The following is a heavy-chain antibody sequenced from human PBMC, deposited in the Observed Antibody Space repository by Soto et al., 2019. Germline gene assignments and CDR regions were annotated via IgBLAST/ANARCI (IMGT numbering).Heavy chain of an antibody. D-gene: IGHD2-2*01. Sequence: SVKVSCKASGGTFSSYAISWVRQVPGQGLEWMGGIIPIFGTANYAQKFQGRVTITADESTSTAYMELSSLRSEDTAVYYCAREIPYIVVVPAALYYYYGMDVWGQGTTVTVSS. CDR3: AREIPYIVVVPAALYYYYGMDV. CDR1: GGTFSSYA. CDR2: IIPIFGTA. V-gene: IGHV1-69*13. J-gene: IGHJ6*02.